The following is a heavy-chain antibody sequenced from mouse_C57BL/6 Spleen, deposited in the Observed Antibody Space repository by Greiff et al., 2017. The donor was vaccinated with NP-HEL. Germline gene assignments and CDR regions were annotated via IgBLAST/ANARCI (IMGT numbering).Heavy chain of an antibody. D-gene: IGHD2-4*01. CDR3: ARGYYEGHAMDY. CDR2: IDPSDSYT. Sequence: QVQLQQPGAELVRPGTSVKLSCKASGYTFTSYWMHWVKQRPGQGLEWIGVIDPSDSYTNYNQKFKGKATLTVDTSSSTAYMQLSSLTSEDSAVYYCARGYYEGHAMDYWGQGTSVTVSS. J-gene: IGHJ4*01. CDR1: GYTFTSYW. V-gene: IGHV1-59*01.